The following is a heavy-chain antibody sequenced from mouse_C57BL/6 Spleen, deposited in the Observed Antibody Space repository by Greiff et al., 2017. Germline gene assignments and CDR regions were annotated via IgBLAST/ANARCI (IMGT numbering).Heavy chain of an antibody. D-gene: IGHD2-14*01. CDR2: IWGGGST. CDR3: ANREYDGFAY. CDR1: GFSLTSYG. Sequence: VMLVESGPGLVAPSQSLSITCTASGFSLTSYGVDWVRQPPGKGLEWLGVIWGGGSTNYNSALMSRLGISKDNSKSQVFLKMNSLQTDDTAVYYCANREYDGFAYWGQGTLVTVSA. J-gene: IGHJ3*01. V-gene: IGHV2-9*01.